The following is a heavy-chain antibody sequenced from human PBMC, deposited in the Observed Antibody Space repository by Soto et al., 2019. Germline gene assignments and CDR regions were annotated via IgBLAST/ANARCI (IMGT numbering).Heavy chain of an antibody. CDR3: ARGLLVPAAMDYYYYMDV. CDR1: GFTVSSNY. J-gene: IGHJ6*03. D-gene: IGHD2-2*01. CDR2: IYSGGST. V-gene: IGHV3-66*01. Sequence: GGSLRLSCAASGFTVSSNYMTWVRQAPGKGLEWVSVIYSGGSTYYADSVKGRFTISRDNSKNTLYLQMNSLRAEDTAVYYCARGLLVPAAMDYYYYMDVWGKGTTVTVSS.